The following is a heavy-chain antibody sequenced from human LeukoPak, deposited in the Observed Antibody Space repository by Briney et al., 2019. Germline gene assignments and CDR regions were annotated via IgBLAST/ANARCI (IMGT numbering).Heavy chain of an antibody. CDR2: ISSSSSYI. D-gene: IGHD2-2*02. J-gene: IGHJ6*02. CDR3: AREKLYCSSTSCYTYGMDV. V-gene: IGHV3-21*01. Sequence: NPGGSLRLSCAASGFTFSSYSMNWVRQAPGKGLEWVSSISSSSSYIYYADSVKGRFTISRDNAKNSLCLQMNSLRAEDTAVYYCAREKLYCSSTSCYTYGMDVWGQGTTVTVSS. CDR1: GFTFSSYS.